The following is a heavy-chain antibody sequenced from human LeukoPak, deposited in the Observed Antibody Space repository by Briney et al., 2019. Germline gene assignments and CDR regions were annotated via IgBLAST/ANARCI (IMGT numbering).Heavy chain of an antibody. Sequence: GGTLRLSCAASGYTFSSYSKNWVRHAPAKGLVWVWYISSSSTTIDYADSVKGRFSISRDNAKNSLYLQMNSLRAEDTAVYDCARGVRRGPILSYWGQGTLVTVSS. CDR2: ISSSSTTI. CDR1: GYTFSSYS. J-gene: IGHJ4*02. CDR3: ARGVRRGPILSY. D-gene: IGHD4-23*01. V-gene: IGHV3-48*01.